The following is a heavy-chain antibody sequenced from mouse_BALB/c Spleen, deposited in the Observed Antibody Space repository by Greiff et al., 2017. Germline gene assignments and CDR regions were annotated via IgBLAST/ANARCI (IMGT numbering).Heavy chain of an antibody. J-gene: IGHJ4*01. D-gene: IGHD2-3*01. CDR1: GYTFTSYY. CDR3: TRGYYPVYYYAMDY. CDR2: INPSNGST. V-gene: IGHV1S81*02. Sequence: VQLQQSGAELVKPGASVKLSCKASGYTFTSYYMYWVKQRPGQGLEWIGEINPSNGSTNFNEKFKSKATLTVDKSSSTAYMQLSSLTSEDSAVYYCTRGYYPVYYYAMDYWGQGTSVTVSS.